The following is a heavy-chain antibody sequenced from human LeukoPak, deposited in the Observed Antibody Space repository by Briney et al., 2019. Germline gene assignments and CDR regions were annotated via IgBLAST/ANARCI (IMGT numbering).Heavy chain of an antibody. J-gene: IGHJ4*02. CDR2: ISYDGSNK. Sequence: GRSLRLSCAASGFTLSSYAMHWVRQAPGKGLEWVAVISYDGSNKYYADSVKGRFTISRDNSKNTLYLQMNSLRAEDTAVYYCAREGSTSCHFDYWGQGTLVTVSS. CDR1: GFTLSSYA. D-gene: IGHD2-2*01. CDR3: AREGSTSCHFDY. V-gene: IGHV3-30*04.